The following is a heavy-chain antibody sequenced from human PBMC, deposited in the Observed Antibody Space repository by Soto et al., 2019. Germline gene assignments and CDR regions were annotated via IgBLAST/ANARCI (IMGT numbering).Heavy chain of an antibody. V-gene: IGHV1-2*02. CDR1: GYPFTGPY. J-gene: IGHJ6*02. Sequence: QAQLVQSGTEVKKPGASVKVSCKASGYPFTGPYIYWVRQAPGQGLEWMGWINPGSGGTEFAEKFQVRVTVTRDTSIRTVFLELNSLTSDDTGVYFCARDFRTYSHGVDVWGQGTAVTVSS. CDR3: ARDFRTYSHGVDV. CDR2: INPGSGGT. D-gene: IGHD4-4*01.